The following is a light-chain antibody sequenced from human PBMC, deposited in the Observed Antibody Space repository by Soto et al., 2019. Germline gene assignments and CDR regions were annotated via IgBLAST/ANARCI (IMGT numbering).Light chain of an antibody. Sequence: EIVLTQSPGTLSLSPGQRATLSCRASQSVSSSSLAWYQQRPGQAPRLLIYGASRRATGIPDRFSGSGSGTDFSLTISRLETEDFAVYYCQHYGDSPKYTFGQGTKLEIK. CDR2: GAS. V-gene: IGKV3-20*01. CDR3: QHYGDSPKYT. CDR1: QSVSSSS. J-gene: IGKJ2*01.